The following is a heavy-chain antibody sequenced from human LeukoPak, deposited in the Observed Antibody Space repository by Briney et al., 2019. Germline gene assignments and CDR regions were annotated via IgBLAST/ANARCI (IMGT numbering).Heavy chain of an antibody. CDR2: IYYSGST. CDR1: GGSISSGDYY. Sequence: SQTLSLTCTVSGGSISSGDYYWSWIRQPPGKGLEWIGYIYYSGSTYYNPSLKSRVTISVDTSKNQFSLKLSSVTAADTAVYYCARDVRGYYDSSGYYYFDYWGQGTLVTVSS. CDR3: ARDVRGYYDSSGYYYFDY. J-gene: IGHJ4*02. V-gene: IGHV4-30-4*01. D-gene: IGHD3-22*01.